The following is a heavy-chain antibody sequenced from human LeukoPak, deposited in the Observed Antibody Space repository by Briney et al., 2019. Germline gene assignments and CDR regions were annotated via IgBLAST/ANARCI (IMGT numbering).Heavy chain of an antibody. Sequence: GGSLRLSCAASGFTFSRYEMNWVRQAPGKGLEWVSYISSSGSTIYYADSVKGRFTISRDNAKNSLYLQMNSLRAEDTAVYYCARRHFWSGYLSIDYWGQGTLVTVSS. CDR3: ARRHFWSGYLSIDY. V-gene: IGHV3-48*03. CDR2: ISSSGSTI. D-gene: IGHD3-3*02. J-gene: IGHJ4*02. CDR1: GFTFSRYE.